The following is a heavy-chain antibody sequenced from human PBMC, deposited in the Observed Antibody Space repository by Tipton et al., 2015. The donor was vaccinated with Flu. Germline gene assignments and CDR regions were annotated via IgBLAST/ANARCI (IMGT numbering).Heavy chain of an antibody. Sequence: TLSLTCSVSGYSIASDYYWGWIRQPPGKGLEWIGNLHHTGNTYYNPSLRSRVTISVDTSKNQFSLRLTSVTAADTAVYYCARDRWEYASGFDPWGQGTPVTISP. CDR1: GYSIASDYY. V-gene: IGHV4-38-2*02. CDR3: ARDRWEYASGFDP. D-gene: IGHD6-19*01. J-gene: IGHJ5*02. CDR2: LHHTGNT.